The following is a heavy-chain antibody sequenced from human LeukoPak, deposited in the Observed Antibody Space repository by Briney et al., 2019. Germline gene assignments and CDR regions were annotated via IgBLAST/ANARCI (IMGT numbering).Heavy chain of an antibody. J-gene: IGHJ4*02. CDR1: GFTFENHW. CDR3: ARWAGVIDS. CDR2: IKQDGSLE. D-gene: IGHD1-26*01. V-gene: IGHV3-7*01. Sequence: PGGSLRFSCVGSGFTFENHWMHWVRQAPGKGPEWVANIKQDGSLEHFMDSVKGRFTISGDNANSSLILQIDSLRAEDTAVYYCARWAGVIDSWGQKTLVTVSS.